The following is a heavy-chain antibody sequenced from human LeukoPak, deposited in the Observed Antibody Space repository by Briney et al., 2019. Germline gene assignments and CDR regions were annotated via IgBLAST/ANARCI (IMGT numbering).Heavy chain of an antibody. CDR1: GGSISSYY. V-gene: IGHV4-4*07. CDR3: ARVRGSSSDYYFDY. D-gene: IGHD6-6*01. CDR2: IYTSGST. Sequence: NPSETLSLTCTVSGGSISSYYWSWIRQPAGKGLEWIGRIYTSGSTNYNPSLKSRVTMSVDTSKNQFSPKLSSVTAADTAVYYCARVRGSSSDYYFDYWGQGTLVTVSS. J-gene: IGHJ4*02.